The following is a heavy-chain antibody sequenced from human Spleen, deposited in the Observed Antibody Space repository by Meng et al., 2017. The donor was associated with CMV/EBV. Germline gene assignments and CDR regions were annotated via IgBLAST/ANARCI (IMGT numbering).Heavy chain of an antibody. J-gene: IGHJ4*02. CDR3: ARDYCSSTSCYSRYFDY. V-gene: IGHV3-21*01. D-gene: IGHD2-2*02. Sequence: EVQLVESGGXXVKRGXSLRRQXAXAGLTFSSYSMNWVRQAPGKGLEWVSSISSSSSYIYYADSVKGRFTISRDNAKNSLYLQMNSLRAEDTAVYYCARDYCSSTSCYSRYFDYWGQGTLVTVSS. CDR1: GLTFSSYS. CDR2: ISSSSSYI.